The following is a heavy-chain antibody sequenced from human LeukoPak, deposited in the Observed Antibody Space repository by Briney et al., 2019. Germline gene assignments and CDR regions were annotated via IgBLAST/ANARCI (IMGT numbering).Heavy chain of an antibody. J-gene: IGHJ5*02. CDR2: ISSTGRT. Sequence: NPSQTLSLTCTVSGASISSDTYFWSWIRQPAGKGLEWIGRISSTGRTDYNPSLTSRVTISIDMSKNQFSMKLSSVTAADTAVYYCARDQGIGWWELLTVGRNWFDPWGQGTLVTVSS. D-gene: IGHD1-26*01. V-gene: IGHV4-61*02. CDR1: GASISSDTYF. CDR3: ARDQGIGWWELLTVGRNWFDP.